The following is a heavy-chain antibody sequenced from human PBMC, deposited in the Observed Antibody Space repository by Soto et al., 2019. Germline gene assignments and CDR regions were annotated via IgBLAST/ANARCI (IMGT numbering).Heavy chain of an antibody. CDR3: ARGGYSSTWSNLLDRSGLDV. Sequence: QVQLVQSGAEAKKPGSSVKVSCKTSGGTFSSYAISWVRQAPGQGLEWMGGIVPLFRTTNYAQKFQGRVTITADTPTVTAYMELSGLRSGDTAVYYCARGGYSSTWSNLLDRSGLDVWGQGTTVTVSS. CDR1: GGTFSSYA. V-gene: IGHV1-69*06. D-gene: IGHD6-13*01. CDR2: IVPLFRTT. J-gene: IGHJ6*02.